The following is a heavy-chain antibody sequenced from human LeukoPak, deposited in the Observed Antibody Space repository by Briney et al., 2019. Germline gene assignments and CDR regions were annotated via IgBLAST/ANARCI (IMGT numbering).Heavy chain of an antibody. CDR3: ARGASSGYYYYYMDV. Sequence: GGSLRLSCAASGFTFSSYWMHWVRQAPGKGLVWVSRINSDGSSTSYADPVKGRFTISRDNAKNTLYLQMNSLRAEDTAVYYCARGASSGYYYYYMDVWGKGTTVTVSS. J-gene: IGHJ6*03. V-gene: IGHV3-74*01. D-gene: IGHD3-22*01. CDR2: INSDGSST. CDR1: GFTFSSYW.